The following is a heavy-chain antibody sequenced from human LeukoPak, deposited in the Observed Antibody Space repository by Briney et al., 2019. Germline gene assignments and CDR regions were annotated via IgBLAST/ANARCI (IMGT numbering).Heavy chain of an antibody. CDR2: INSDGSST. D-gene: IGHD6-19*01. CDR1: VCTFSSSW. Sequence: GCSLRLSCAASVCTFSSSWMHWVRQAPGKGLVWVARINSDGSSTNYADSVKGRCTITRDNAKKTLYLHISSLRAEDADFYYCARERGWSFYFDSWGQGTLVTVSS. CDR3: ARERGWSFYFDS. J-gene: IGHJ4*02. V-gene: IGHV3-74*01.